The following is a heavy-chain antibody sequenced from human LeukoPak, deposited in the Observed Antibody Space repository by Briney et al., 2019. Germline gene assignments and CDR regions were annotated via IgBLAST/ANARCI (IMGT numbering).Heavy chain of an antibody. J-gene: IGHJ6*02. CDR1: GGTFSSYA. CDR3: ARHYCSSTSCYRAYYYYGMDV. Sequence: SVKVSCKASGGTFSSYAISWVRQAPGQGLEWMGGIIPIFGTANYAQKSQGRVTITADESTSTAYMELSSLRSEDTAVYYCARHYCSSTSCYRAYYYYGMDVWGQGTTVTVSS. D-gene: IGHD2-2*01. V-gene: IGHV1-69*13. CDR2: IIPIFGTA.